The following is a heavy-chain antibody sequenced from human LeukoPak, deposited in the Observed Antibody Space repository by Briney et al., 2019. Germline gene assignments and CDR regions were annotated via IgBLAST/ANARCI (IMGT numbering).Heavy chain of an antibody. CDR2: ISSSGSTI. D-gene: IGHD5-24*01. CDR1: GFTFSDYY. J-gene: IGHJ1*01. CDR3: SRDSHRNSDEH. V-gene: IGHV3-11*04. Sequence: NPGGSLRLSCAASGFTFSDYYMSWIRQAPGKGLEWVSYISSSGSTIYYADSVKGRFTISRDNAENSLYLQMNSLRAEDTAVYYCSRDSHRNSDEHWGQGTLVTVSS.